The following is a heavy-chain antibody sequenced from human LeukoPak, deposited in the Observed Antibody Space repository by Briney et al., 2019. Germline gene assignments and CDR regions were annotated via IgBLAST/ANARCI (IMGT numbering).Heavy chain of an antibody. CDR3: ARSPAAARDEYFQH. J-gene: IGHJ1*01. CDR1: GGSISSYY. CDR2: IYYSGST. V-gene: IGHV4-59*08. Sequence: SETLSLTCTVSGGSISSYYWGWIRQPPGKGLEWIGYIYYSGSTNYNPSLKSRVTISVDTSKNQFSLKLSSVTAADTAVYYCARSPAAARDEYFQHWGQGTLVTVSS. D-gene: IGHD6-13*01.